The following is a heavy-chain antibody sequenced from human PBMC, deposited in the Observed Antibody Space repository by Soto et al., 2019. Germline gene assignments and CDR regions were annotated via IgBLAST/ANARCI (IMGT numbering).Heavy chain of an antibody. CDR3: ARAFGSTMPSLF. D-gene: IGHD2-2*01. CDR1: GGYIISYY. Sequence: SETLSLTCTASGGYIISYYCTCIRQPPGKGLEWIGYIYYSGSTNYNPSLKSRVTMSIDTSKNQFSLKLSSVTAADTAVYYCARAFGSTMPSLFWGQGTLVTVSS. J-gene: IGHJ4*02. V-gene: IGHV4-59*01. CDR2: IYYSGST.